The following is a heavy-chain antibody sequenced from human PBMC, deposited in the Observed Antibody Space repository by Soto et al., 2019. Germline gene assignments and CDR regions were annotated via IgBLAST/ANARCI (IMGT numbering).Heavy chain of an antibody. V-gene: IGHV4-59*01. J-gene: IGHJ4*02. CDR2: IYYSGST. Sequence: SETLSLTCTVSGGSISSYYWSWIRQPPGKGLEWIGYIYYSGSTNYNPSLKSRVTISLDTSKNQFSLKLSSATAADTAVYYCARSYGSGNYYNFDYWGQGTLVTVSS. CDR3: ARSYGSGNYYNFDY. D-gene: IGHD3-10*01. CDR1: GGSISSYY.